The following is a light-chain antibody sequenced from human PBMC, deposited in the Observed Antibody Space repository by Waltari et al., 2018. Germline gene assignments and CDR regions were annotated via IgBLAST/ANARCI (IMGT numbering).Light chain of an antibody. V-gene: IGLV3-19*01. CDR2: YQN. J-gene: IGLJ2*01. CDR1: SIRSYY. Sequence: SSELTQDPAVSVAMGQTVRITCQGDSIRSYYASWYQQRPGQAPRLVMYYQNNRPSGVPDRFSGSSSHNTASLTITGAQAEDEASYYCHSRDASGVGGSFGGGTKLTVL. CDR3: HSRDASGVGGS.